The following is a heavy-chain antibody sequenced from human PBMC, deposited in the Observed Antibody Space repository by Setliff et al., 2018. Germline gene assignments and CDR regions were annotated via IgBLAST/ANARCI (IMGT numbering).Heavy chain of an antibody. D-gene: IGHD3-10*01. CDR3: ARAPGRNIRGDY. V-gene: IGHV4-61*05. J-gene: IGHJ4*02. CDR1: GDPRSSRRYY. CDR2: IYQSGTT. Sequence: SETLSLTCTVSGDPRSSRRYYWWNWVRQPPGKGLEWIGDIYQSGTTNYNPSLKSRVTISADTSKNQFSLKLKSVTAADTAVYYCARAPGRNIRGDYWGQGALVTVSS.